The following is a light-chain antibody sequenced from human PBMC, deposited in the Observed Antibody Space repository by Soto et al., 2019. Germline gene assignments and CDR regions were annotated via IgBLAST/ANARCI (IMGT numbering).Light chain of an antibody. J-gene: IGKJ4*01. CDR3: QQYDDYPLT. CDR2: DAS. Sequence: DIQLTQSPSTLSASVGDRVPITSRASQSIKNWLAWYQQKPGTAPKFLIYDASTLESGVPSRFSGSGSGTEFTLTISSLQADDFATYFCQQYDDYPLTFGGGTKVDIK. V-gene: IGKV1-5*01. CDR1: QSIKNW.